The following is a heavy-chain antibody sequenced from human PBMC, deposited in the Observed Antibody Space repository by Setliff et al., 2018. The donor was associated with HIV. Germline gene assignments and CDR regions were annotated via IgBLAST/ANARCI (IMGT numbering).Heavy chain of an antibody. Sequence: SVKVSCKASGGTFSSNAVSWVRQAPGQGLEWMGGITPLFDTTDYAEKFQGRVTITADESTSTAYMELSSLRSDDTAVYFCAREIGTNNWFDPWGQGTLVTVSS. CDR3: AREIGTNNWFDP. D-gene: IGHD3-10*01. V-gene: IGHV1-69*13. J-gene: IGHJ5*02. CDR1: GGTFSSNA. CDR2: ITPLFDTT.